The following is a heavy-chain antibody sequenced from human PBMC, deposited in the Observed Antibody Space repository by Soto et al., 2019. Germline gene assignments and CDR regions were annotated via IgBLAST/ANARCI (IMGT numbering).Heavy chain of an antibody. J-gene: IGHJ6*02. CDR3: ARDVRGWNRGSSYYYGMDV. Sequence: QVQLQESGPGLVKPSETLSLTCTVSGGSVSSTSYYWSWNRQPPGKGLEWIGYIYNSGSTNYKPSLKSRVTISVDTSKNQFSLNLTSVTAADTAVYFCARDVRGWNRGSSYYYGMDVWGQGTTVTVSS. D-gene: IGHD6-19*01. CDR1: GGSVSSTSYY. CDR2: IYNSGST. V-gene: IGHV4-61*01.